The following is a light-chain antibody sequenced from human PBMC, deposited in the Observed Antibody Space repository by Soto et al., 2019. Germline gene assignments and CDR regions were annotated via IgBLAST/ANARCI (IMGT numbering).Light chain of an antibody. CDR1: QDIREF. V-gene: IGKV1-33*01. CDR2: GAS. Sequence: DIQMTQSPSSLSASVGDRVTITCQASQDIREFLNWYQQKPGKAPKLLINGASNLETGVPSRFSGSGSGTDFTVTISSLQPEDIATYYCQQYYSVPLTFGGGTKVETK. CDR3: QQYYSVPLT. J-gene: IGKJ4*01.